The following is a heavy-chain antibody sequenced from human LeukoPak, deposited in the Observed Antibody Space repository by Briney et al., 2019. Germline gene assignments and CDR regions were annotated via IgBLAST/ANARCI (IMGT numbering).Heavy chain of an antibody. CDR2: INPNSGGT. CDR1: GYTFTGYY. Sequence: ASVEVSCKASGYTFTGYYMHWVRQAPGQGLEWMGWINPNSGGTNYAQKFQGRVTMTRDTSISTAYMELSRLRSDDTAVYYCARGSSSWWYYYYMDVWGKGTTVTIS. CDR3: ARGSSSWWYYYYMDV. D-gene: IGHD6-13*01. V-gene: IGHV1-2*02. J-gene: IGHJ6*03.